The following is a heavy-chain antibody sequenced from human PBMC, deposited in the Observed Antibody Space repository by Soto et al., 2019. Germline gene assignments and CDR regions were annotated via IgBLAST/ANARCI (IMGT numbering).Heavy chain of an antibody. J-gene: IGHJ4*01. V-gene: IGHV5-51*01. CDR3: ARYAPFRKGYCNGGSCPTATFDD. Sequence: GESLKISCKGSGYLFTSYWIGWVLQIPGKGLEWMGIIYPGDSDTRYSPSFQGQVTISADKSISTAYLQWSSLKASDTAMYYCARYAPFRKGYCNGGSCPTATFDDWGQGTLVTVS. CDR2: IYPGDSDT. D-gene: IGHD2-15*01. CDR1: GYLFTSYW.